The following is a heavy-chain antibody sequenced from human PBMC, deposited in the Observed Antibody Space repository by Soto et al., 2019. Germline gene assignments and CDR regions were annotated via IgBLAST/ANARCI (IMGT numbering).Heavy chain of an antibody. D-gene: IGHD6-13*01. V-gene: IGHV3-21*01. CDR3: ARCQAGYSSDWFDP. J-gene: IGHJ5*02. CDR1: GFTFSSYS. CDR2: ISSSSSYI. Sequence: GGSLRLSCAASGFTFSSYSMNWVRQAPGKGLEWVSSISSSSSYIYYADSVKGRFTISRDNAKNSLYLQMNSLRAEDTAVYYCARCQAGYSSDWFDPWGQGTLVTVSS.